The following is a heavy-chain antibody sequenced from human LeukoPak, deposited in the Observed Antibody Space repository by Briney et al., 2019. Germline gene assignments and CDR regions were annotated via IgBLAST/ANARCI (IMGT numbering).Heavy chain of an antibody. V-gene: IGHV3-74*01. CDR1: GFTFSSHW. D-gene: IGHD3-9*01. CDR2: ISRVGSTT. CDR3: ARDRLILTVYPLYTFDV. J-gene: IGHJ3*01. Sequence: GGSLRLSCAASGFTFSSHWMHWVRQAPGKGLVWVSRISRVGSTTAYAESVKGRITISRDNANNTLYLQMDSLRVEDTAVYYCARDRLILTVYPLYTFDVWGQGTMVTVSS.